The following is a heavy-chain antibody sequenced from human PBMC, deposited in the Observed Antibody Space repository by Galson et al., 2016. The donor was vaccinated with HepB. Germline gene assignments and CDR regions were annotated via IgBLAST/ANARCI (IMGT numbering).Heavy chain of an antibody. CDR1: GFTFTNHQ. Sequence: SLRLSCAASGFTFTNHQMHWARQVPGKGLVWVSRIEPDGSRPIYADSVKGRFTISRDNAENTLYLQMNNLRADVTAVYYCARDLSGPDYWGQGTLVTVSS. CDR2: IEPDGSRP. V-gene: IGHV3-74*01. CDR3: ARDLSGPDY. J-gene: IGHJ4*02.